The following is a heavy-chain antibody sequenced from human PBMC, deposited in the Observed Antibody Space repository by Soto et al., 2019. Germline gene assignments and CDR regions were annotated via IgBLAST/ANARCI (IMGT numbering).Heavy chain of an antibody. CDR1: GYTFTDYA. CDR3: ARAPYAVAGPLDF. CDR2: INAGNANT. J-gene: IGHJ4*02. Sequence: QVQLVQSGAEVKKPGASVKVSCKTSGYTFTDYAIHWVRQAPGQRLEWMGWINAGNANTEYSQKFQGRVAITRDTSASTDYMELSSLRSEDAAVFYCARAPYAVAGPLDFWGQGTLVTVSS. D-gene: IGHD6-19*01. V-gene: IGHV1-3*01.